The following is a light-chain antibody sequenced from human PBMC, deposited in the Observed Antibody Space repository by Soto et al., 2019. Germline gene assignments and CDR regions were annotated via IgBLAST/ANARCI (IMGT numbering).Light chain of an antibody. J-gene: IGKJ5*01. CDR3: QQYSNWPPIT. Sequence: EIVMTQSPATLSMSPGERATLSCRASQSVSSNLAWYQQKPGQAPRLLIYGASTRVTGIPARFSGSGSGTEFTLTISSLQSEDFAVYYCQQYSNWPPITFGQGTRLEIK. CDR1: QSVSSN. CDR2: GAS. V-gene: IGKV3-15*01.